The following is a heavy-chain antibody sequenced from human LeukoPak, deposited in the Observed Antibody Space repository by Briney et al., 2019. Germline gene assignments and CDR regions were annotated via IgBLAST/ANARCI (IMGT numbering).Heavy chain of an antibody. CDR2: ISAYNGNT. J-gene: IGHJ4*02. D-gene: IGHD5-12*01. Sequence: GASVKVSCKASGGTFSSYAISWVRQAPGQGLEGMGWISAYNGNTNYAQKLQGRVTMTTDTSTSTAYMELRSLRSDDTAVYYCARDGYEVLHLGGWGQGTLVTVSS. V-gene: IGHV1-18*01. CDR1: GGTFSSYA. CDR3: ARDGYEVLHLGG.